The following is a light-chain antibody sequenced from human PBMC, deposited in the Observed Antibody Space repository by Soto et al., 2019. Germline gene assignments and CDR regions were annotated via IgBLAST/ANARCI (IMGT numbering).Light chain of an antibody. CDR1: QSISSY. V-gene: IGKV1-39*01. CDR3: QQSYSNPYT. CDR2: AAS. Sequence: DIQMTQSPSSLSASVGDRVTITCRASQSISSYLNWYQQKPGKAPKLLIYAASSLQSGVPSRFSGSGSATDFTLTISSLQPEDFATYSCQQSYSNPYTFGQGTKLEIK. J-gene: IGKJ2*01.